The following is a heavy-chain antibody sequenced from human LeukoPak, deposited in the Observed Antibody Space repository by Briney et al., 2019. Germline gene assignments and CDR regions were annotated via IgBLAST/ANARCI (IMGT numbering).Heavy chain of an antibody. J-gene: IGHJ5*02. D-gene: IGHD3-3*01. V-gene: IGHV4-4*07. CDR2: IYTSGST. CDR1: GGSTSSYY. CDR3: AREGFWSGYYWFDP. Sequence: PSETLSLTCTVSGGSTSSYYWSWLRQPAGKGLEWIGRIYTSGSTNYNPSLKSRVTMSVDTSKNQFSLKLSSVTAADTAVYYCAREGFWSGYYWFDPWGQGTLVTVSS.